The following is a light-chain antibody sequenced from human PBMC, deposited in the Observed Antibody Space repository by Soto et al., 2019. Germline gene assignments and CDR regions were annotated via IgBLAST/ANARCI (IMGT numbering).Light chain of an antibody. J-gene: IGKJ5*01. CDR3: QQRNIWPPVT. CDR1: PSVTNF. CDR2: GAF. V-gene: IGKV3-11*01. Sequence: EMVLTQSQATLSLSPGERATLSYGASPSVTNFLAWYQQKPGQAPRLLIYGAFNRATGIPARFSGSGSGTDFTLTISSLEPEDSAIYYCQQRNIWPPVTFGQGTRLEIK.